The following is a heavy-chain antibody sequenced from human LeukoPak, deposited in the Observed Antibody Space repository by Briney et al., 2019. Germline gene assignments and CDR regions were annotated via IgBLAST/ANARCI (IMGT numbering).Heavy chain of an antibody. V-gene: IGHV4-39*01. CDR1: GGSISGSYY. J-gene: IGHJ5*02. Sequence: SETLSLTCTVSGGSISGSYYWGWIRQPPGKGLEWIGSIYYSGTTYYNPSLKSRVTISVDTSKNQFSLTLSSVTAADTAVYYCARQPVRVAVPGRNWFDPWGQGTLVTVSS. D-gene: IGHD6-19*01. CDR3: ARQPVRVAVPGRNWFDP. CDR2: IYYSGTT.